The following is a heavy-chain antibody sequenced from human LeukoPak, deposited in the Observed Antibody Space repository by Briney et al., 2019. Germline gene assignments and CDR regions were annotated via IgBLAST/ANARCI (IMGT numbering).Heavy chain of an antibody. CDR2: IYYSGST. J-gene: IGHJ6*03. Sequence: SETLSLTCTVSGSSISSGSYYWSWIRQPAGKGLEWIGRIYYSGSTNYNPSLKSRVTMSVDMSKNQFSLKLSSVTAADTAVYYCARGPYYYYYMDVWGKGTTVTVSS. V-gene: IGHV4-61*10. CDR3: ARGPYYYYYMDV. CDR1: GSSISSGSYY.